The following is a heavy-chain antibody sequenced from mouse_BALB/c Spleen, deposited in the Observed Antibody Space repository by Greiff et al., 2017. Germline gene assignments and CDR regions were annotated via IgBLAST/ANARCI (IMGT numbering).Heavy chain of an antibody. D-gene: IGHD2-3*01. Sequence: VQLQQSGPELVKPGASVKIPCKASGYTFTDYNMDWVKQSHGKSLEWIGDINPNNGGTIYNQKFKGKATLTVDKSSSTAYMELRSLTSEDTAVYYCARWLLRRDYFDYWGQGTTLTVSS. CDR2: INPNNGGT. V-gene: IGHV1-18*01. CDR1: GYTFTDYN. J-gene: IGHJ2*01. CDR3: ARWLLRRDYFDY.